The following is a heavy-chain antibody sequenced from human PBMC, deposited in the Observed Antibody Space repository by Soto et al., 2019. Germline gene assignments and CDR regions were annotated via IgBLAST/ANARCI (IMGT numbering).Heavy chain of an antibody. Sequence: PGGSLRLSCAASGFTFSHSSMSWVRQAPGKGLEWVSAISGSGGSTFYADSVKGRFTISRDNSKNTLYLQMNSLRAEDTAIYYCAKGLNSRSCYWGQGTLVTVSS. CDR1: GFTFSHSS. CDR3: AKGLNSRSCY. J-gene: IGHJ4*02. CDR2: ISGSGGST. D-gene: IGHD6-13*01. V-gene: IGHV3-23*01.